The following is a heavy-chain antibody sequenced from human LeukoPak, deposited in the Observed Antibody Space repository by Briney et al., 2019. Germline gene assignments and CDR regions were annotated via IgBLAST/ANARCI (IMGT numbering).Heavy chain of an antibody. CDR1: GGSISSSNW. D-gene: IGHD6-13*01. CDR3: ARAYSSSWYFNWFDP. J-gene: IGHJ5*02. Sequence: SETLSLTCAVSGGSISSSNWWSWVRQPPGKGLEWIGEIYHSGSTNYKPSLKSRVTISVDKSKNQFSLKLSSVTAADTAVYYCARAYSSSWYFNWFDPWGQGTLVTVSS. V-gene: IGHV4-4*02. CDR2: IYHSGST.